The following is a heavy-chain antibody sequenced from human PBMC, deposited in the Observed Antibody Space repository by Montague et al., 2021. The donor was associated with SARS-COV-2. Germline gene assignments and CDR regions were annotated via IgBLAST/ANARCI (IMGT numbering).Heavy chain of an antibody. D-gene: IGHD5-18*01. CDR3: ARAVSGYSYGSYWYFDL. V-gene: IGHV3-11*01. CDR1: GFTFSDYY. CDR2: ISSSGSTI. Sequence: SLRLSCAASGFTFSDYYMSWIRQAPGKGLEWVSYISSSGSTIYYADSVKGRFTISRDNAKNSLYLQMNSLRAENTAVYYCARAVSGYSYGSYWYFDLWGRGTLVTVSS. J-gene: IGHJ2*01.